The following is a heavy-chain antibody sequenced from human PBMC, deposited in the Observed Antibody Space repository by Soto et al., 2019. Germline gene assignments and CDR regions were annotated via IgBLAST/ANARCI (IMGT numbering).Heavy chain of an antibody. CDR2: INAGTGNT. CDR3: ARDRITMVRGATYNWFDP. D-gene: IGHD3-10*01. CDR1: GYTFTSYA. J-gene: IGHJ5*02. V-gene: IGHV1-3*01. Sequence: GASVKVSCKASGYTFTSYAMHWVRQAPGQRLEWMGWINAGTGNTKYSQKFQGRVTITRDTSASTAYMELSSLRSEDTAVYYCARDRITMVRGATYNWFDPWGQGTLVTVSS.